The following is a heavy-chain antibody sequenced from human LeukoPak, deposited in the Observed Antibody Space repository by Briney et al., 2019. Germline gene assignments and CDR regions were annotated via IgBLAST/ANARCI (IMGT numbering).Heavy chain of an antibody. D-gene: IGHD4-17*01. J-gene: IGHJ6*04. V-gene: IGHV4-34*01. CDR2: INHSGST. CDR3: ARIQTTVTNLYYYYYGMDV. CDR1: GGSFSGYY. Sequence: SETLSLTCAVYGGSFSGYYWSWIRQPPGKGLEWIGEINHSGSTNYNPSLKSRVTISVDTSKNQFSLKLSSVTTADTAVYYSARIQTTVTNLYYYYYGMDVWGKGTTVTVSS.